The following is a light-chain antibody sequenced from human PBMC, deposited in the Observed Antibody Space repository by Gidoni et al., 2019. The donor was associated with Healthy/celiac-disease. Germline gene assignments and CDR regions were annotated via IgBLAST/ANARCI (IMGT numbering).Light chain of an antibody. V-gene: IGKV3-15*01. J-gene: IGKJ1*01. CDR2: GAS. CDR3: QQYNNWPPWT. CDR1: QSDSSH. Sequence: EIVMTQSPATLSVSPGERATLSCRASQSDSSHLAWYQQKPGQAPRLLIYGASTRATGIPARFSGSGYGTEFTLTISSLQSEDFAVYYCQQYNNWPPWTFGQGTKVEIK.